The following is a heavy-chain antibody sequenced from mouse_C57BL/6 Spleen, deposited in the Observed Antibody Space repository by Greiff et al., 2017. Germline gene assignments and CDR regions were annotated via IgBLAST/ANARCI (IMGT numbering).Heavy chain of an antibody. CDR2: IWGDGST. CDR3: ASLGASSGYNAMDY. Sequence: VKLVESGPGLVAPSQSLSITCTVSGFSLTSYGVSWVRQPPGKGLEWLGVIWGDGSTNYHSALISRLSISKDNSKSQVFLKLNSLQTDDTATYYCASLGASSGYNAMDYWGQGTSVTVSS. V-gene: IGHV2-3*01. D-gene: IGHD3-2*02. CDR1: GFSLTSYG. J-gene: IGHJ4*01.